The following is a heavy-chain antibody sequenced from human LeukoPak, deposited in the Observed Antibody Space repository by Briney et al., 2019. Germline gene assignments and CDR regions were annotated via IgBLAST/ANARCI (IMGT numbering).Heavy chain of an antibody. CDR1: GFTFDDFA. V-gene: IGHV3-9*01. J-gene: IGHJ4*02. D-gene: IGHD1-26*01. CDR3: ARRSVAGATTGYYYDS. CDR2: ITWNNDTI. Sequence: GRSLRLSCVASGFTFDDFAMHWVRQAPGKGLEWVSGITWNNDTIAYADSVKGRFTISRDNAKNSLYLQMSSLRVDDTAFYCCARRSVAGATTGYYYDSWGQGTLVTVSS.